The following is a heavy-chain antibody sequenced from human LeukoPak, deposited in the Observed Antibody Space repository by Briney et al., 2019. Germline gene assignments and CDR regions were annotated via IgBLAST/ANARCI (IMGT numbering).Heavy chain of an antibody. CDR2: IYSGGST. V-gene: IGHV3-66*02. D-gene: IGHD2-2*01. Sequence: GGSLRLSCAASGFTVSSNYMSWVRQAPGKGLEWVSVIYSGGSTYYADSVKGRFTISRDNSKNTLYLQTNSLRAEDTAVYYCASYCSSTSCYGSFDYWGQGTLVTVSS. CDR3: ASYCSSTSCYGSFDY. J-gene: IGHJ4*02. CDR1: GFTVSSNY.